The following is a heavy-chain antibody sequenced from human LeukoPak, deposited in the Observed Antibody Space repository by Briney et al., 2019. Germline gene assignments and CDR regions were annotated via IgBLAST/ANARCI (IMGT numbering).Heavy chain of an antibody. D-gene: IGHD5-18*01. CDR1: RFTFTTYA. J-gene: IGHJ4*02. CDR2: ISNSGDNT. Sequence: PGGSLRLSCAVSRFTFTTYAMSWVRRAPGKGLEWLSTISNSGDNTYYADSVKGRFTISRDNSKNTLSLQMNSLRADDTAVYYCAKSHSVGYRGYFDSWGQGALVTVSS. CDR3: AKSHSVGYRGYFDS. V-gene: IGHV3-23*01.